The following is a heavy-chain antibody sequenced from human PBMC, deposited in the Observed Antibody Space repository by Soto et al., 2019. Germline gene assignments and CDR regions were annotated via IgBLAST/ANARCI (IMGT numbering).Heavy chain of an antibody. J-gene: IGHJ6*03. CDR1: GGSFSGYY. Sequence: SETLSLTCAVYGGSFSGYYWSWIRQPPGKGLEWIGEINHSGSTNYNPSLKSRVTISVDTSKNQFSLKLSSVTAADTAVYYCARGPRTYYYGSGTYYYMDVWGKGTTVTVSS. CDR3: ARGPRTYYYGSGTYYYMDV. V-gene: IGHV4-34*01. CDR2: INHSGST. D-gene: IGHD3-10*01.